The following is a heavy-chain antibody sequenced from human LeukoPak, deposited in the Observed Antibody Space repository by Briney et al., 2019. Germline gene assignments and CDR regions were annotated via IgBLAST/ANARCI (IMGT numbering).Heavy chain of an antibody. Sequence: SETLSLTCNVSGDPLNDNLYYWGWLRQSPGKGLEWIGAFYSSGSTSSHSSLKSRVTISVDTPRTQLSLKLDSVTDTDTAVYYCVRDGRFDSACFDSWGPGILVTVSS. CDR2: FYSSGST. D-gene: IGHD6-19*01. CDR1: GDPLNDNLYY. J-gene: IGHJ4*02. V-gene: IGHV4-39*07. CDR3: VRDGRFDSACFDS.